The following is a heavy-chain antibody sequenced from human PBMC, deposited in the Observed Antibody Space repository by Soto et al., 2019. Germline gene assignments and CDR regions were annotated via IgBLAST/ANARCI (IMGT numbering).Heavy chain of an antibody. CDR2: INHSGST. D-gene: IGHD6-13*01. CDR3: ARGKAGSWYNKKQINFDY. V-gene: IGHV4-34*01. J-gene: IGHJ4*02. Sequence: SETLSLTCAVYGGSFSGYYWSWIRQPPGKGLEWIGEINHSGSTNYNPSLKSRVTISVDTSKNQFSLKLSSVTAADTAVYYCARGKAGSWYNKKQINFDYWGQGTLVTVSS. CDR1: GGSFSGYY.